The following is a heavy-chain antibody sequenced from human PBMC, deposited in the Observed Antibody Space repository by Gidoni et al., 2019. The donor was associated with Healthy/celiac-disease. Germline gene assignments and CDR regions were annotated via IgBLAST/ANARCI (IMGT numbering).Heavy chain of an antibody. V-gene: IGHV3-48*04. J-gene: IGHJ5*02. Sequence: EVQLVESGGGLVQPGGSLGLACAASGFTFSSYSMNWFRQSPGKGLEWVSYISSSSSTIYYADSVKGRFTISRDNAKNSLYLQMNSLRAEDTAVYYCARVGGSGSYYTWFDPRGQGTLVTVSS. CDR1: GFTFSSYS. CDR3: ARVGGSGSYYTWFDP. CDR2: ISSSSSTI. D-gene: IGHD3-10*01.